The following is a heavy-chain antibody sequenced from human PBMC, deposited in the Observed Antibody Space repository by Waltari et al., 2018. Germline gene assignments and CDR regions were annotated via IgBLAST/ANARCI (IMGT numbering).Heavy chain of an antibody. J-gene: IGHJ6*02. V-gene: IGHV3-48*03. CDR3: ARDRYCSSTSCYVGVYYYYGMDV. CDR1: GFTFSSYE. D-gene: IGHD2-2*01. CDR2: ISSSGSTI. Sequence: EVQLVESGGGLVQPGGSLGLSCAASGFTFSSYEMHWVRQAPGKGLEWVSYISSSGSTIYYADSVKGRFTISRDNAKNSLYLQMNSLRAEDTAVYYCARDRYCSSTSCYVGVYYYYGMDVWGQGTTVTVSS.